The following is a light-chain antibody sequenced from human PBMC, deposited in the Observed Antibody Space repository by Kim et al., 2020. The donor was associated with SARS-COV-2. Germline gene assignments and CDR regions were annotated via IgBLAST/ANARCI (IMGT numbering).Light chain of an antibody. J-gene: IGLJ2*01. CDR2: GKN. CDR1: SLRSYY. V-gene: IGLV3-19*01. Sequence: LGQTVRITCQGDSLRSYYASWYKQKPGQAPVLVIYGKNNRPSGIPDRFSGSSSGNTASLTITGAQAEDEADYYCNSRDSSGNHMGVFGGGTQLTVL. CDR3: NSRDSSGNHMGV.